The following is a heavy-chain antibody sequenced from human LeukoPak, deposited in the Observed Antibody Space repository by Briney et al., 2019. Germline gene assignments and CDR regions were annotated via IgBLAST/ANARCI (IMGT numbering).Heavy chain of an antibody. J-gene: IGHJ4*02. CDR1: GGSISSYY. CDR3: ARYFCTSGTCYHFDY. V-gene: IGHV4-59*01. D-gene: IGHD2-2*01. Sequence: SETLSLTCTVSGGSISSYYWSWIRQPPGKGLEWIGHINYSGSTKYSPSLRSRVTLSVDTSKYQFSLKVSSVTAADTAVYYCARYFCTSGTCYHFDYWGQGTLVTVSS. CDR2: INYSGST.